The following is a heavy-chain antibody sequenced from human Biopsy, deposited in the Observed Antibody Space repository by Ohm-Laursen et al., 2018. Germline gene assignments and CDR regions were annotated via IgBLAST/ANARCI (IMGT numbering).Heavy chain of an antibody. Sequence: SSVKVSCKTPGRTFSNYGVNWVRQAPGQGLEWLGGNIPILGTGNYAQKFQDRVTVAADTSTSTATMELRSLRSDDTAVYYCATKLTGYFHHWGQGTLVIVSS. D-gene: IGHD5-24*01. CDR1: GRTFSNYG. J-gene: IGHJ1*01. V-gene: IGHV1-69*06. CDR3: ATKLTGYFHH. CDR2: NIPILGTG.